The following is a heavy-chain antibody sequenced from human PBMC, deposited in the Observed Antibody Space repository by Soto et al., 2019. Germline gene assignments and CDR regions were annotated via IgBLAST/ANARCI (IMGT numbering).Heavy chain of an antibody. CDR1: GYTFTGYY. J-gene: IGHJ4*02. CDR2: INPNNGGT. CDR3: ARAALGGEYYSFDY. Sequence: QVQLVQSGAEVKKPGASVEVSCKASGYTFTGYYMHWVRQAPGQGLEWMGWINPNNGGTKLAQKFQSRVIMTRDTSISTAYMVLSRLTSDDTAVYHCARAALGGEYYSFDYWGQGTLVTVSP. V-gene: IGHV1-2*02.